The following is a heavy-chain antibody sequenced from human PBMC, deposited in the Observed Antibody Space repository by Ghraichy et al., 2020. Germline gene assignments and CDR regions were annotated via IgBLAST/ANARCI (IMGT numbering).Heavy chain of an antibody. Sequence: GGSLILSCAASGFTFSSYWMAWIRQAPGKGLEWLANINQDGGETYYVDSVKGRFTISRDNAKKSLYLQMNSLRVEDTAVYYCARNDRDYGDYGNDYWGQGTLVTVSS. CDR1: GFTFSSYW. J-gene: IGHJ4*02. CDR2: INQDGGET. V-gene: IGHV3-7*01. CDR3: ARNDRDYGDYGNDY. D-gene: IGHD4-17*01.